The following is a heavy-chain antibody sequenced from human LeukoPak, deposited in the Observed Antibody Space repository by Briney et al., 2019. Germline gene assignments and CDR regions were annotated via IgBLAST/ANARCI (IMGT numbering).Heavy chain of an antibody. J-gene: IGHJ6*02. V-gene: IGHV3-48*01. Sequence: PGGSLRLSCAASGFTFSSYAMSWIRQAPGKGLEWVSYISSSGSTIYYADSVKGRFTISRDNSKNTLYLQMNSLRAEDTAVYYCARDSGWWGTHYYYYGMDVWGQGTTVTVSS. CDR2: ISSSGSTI. D-gene: IGHD6-19*01. CDR1: GFTFSSYA. CDR3: ARDSGWWGTHYYYYGMDV.